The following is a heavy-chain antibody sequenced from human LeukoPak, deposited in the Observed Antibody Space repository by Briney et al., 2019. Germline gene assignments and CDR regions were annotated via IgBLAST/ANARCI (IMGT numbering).Heavy chain of an antibody. CDR1: GGSISSYF. D-gene: IGHD3-16*01. CDR3: ARPHPLYGGGSFLF. Sequence: SETLSLLCSVSGGSISSYFWSWIRQPPGKELEWIGYIYVTGMTNYDPSLKRRATISMDTSKNQFSLKLTSVTAADTAVYYCARPHPLYGGGSFLFGGQGILVTVSS. CDR2: IYVTGMT. J-gene: IGHJ4*02. V-gene: IGHV4-59*12.